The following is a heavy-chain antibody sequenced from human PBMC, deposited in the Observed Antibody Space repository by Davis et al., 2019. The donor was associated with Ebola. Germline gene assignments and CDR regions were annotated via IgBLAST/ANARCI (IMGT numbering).Heavy chain of an antibody. CDR1: GCTFTNYG. V-gene: IGHV1-18*04. CDR2: INPHNGNT. Sequence: ASVKVSCKTSGCTFTNYGITWVRQAPGQGLEWMGWINPHNGNTNYAQNVQGRVTMTTDTSTSTAYMEVGTLRSDDTAVYYCARAQFPTTSDHWGQGTLVTVSS. D-gene: IGHD1-1*01. J-gene: IGHJ4*02. CDR3: ARAQFPTTSDH.